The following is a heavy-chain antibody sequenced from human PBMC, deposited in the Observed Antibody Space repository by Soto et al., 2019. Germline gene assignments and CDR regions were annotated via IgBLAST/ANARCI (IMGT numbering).Heavy chain of an antibody. D-gene: IGHD5-12*01. Sequence: QVQLVQSGAEVKKPGSSVKVSCKASGGTFSSYTISWERQAPGQGLEWMGRIIPILGIANYAQKFQGRVTITADKSTSTAYMELSSLRSEDTAVYYCARVEMATNSNWFDPWGQGTLVTVSS. J-gene: IGHJ5*02. CDR1: GGTFSSYT. V-gene: IGHV1-69*02. CDR2: IIPILGIA. CDR3: ARVEMATNSNWFDP.